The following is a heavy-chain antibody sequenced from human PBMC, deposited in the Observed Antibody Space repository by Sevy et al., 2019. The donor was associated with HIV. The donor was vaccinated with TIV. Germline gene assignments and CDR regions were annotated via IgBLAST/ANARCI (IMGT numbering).Heavy chain of an antibody. D-gene: IGHD1-26*01. CDR3: ARDEWELLGGWFDP. J-gene: IGHJ5*02. Sequence: GGSLRLSCAASGFTFSSYWMSWVRQAPGKGLEWVANIKQDGSEKYYVDSVKGRFTISRDNAKNSLYLQMNSLRAEDTAVYYCARDEWELLGGWFDPWCQGTLVTVSS. CDR2: IKQDGSEK. CDR1: GFTFSSYW. V-gene: IGHV3-7*01.